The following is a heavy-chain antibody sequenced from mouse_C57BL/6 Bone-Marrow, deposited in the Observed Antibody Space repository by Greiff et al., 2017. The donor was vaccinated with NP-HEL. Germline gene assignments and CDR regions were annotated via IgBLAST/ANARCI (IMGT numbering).Heavy chain of an antibody. V-gene: IGHV6-3*01. Sequence: EVKLEESGGGLVQPGGSMKLSCVASGFTFSNYWMNWVRQSPAKGLEWVAQIRLKSDNYATPYAESVKGRFTISRDDSKSSVYLQMNNLRAEDTGIYYCTGPSYYYGPAWFAYWGQGTLVTVSA. CDR2: IRLKSDNYAT. CDR1: GFTFSNYW. CDR3: TGPSYYYGPAWFAY. J-gene: IGHJ3*01. D-gene: IGHD1-1*01.